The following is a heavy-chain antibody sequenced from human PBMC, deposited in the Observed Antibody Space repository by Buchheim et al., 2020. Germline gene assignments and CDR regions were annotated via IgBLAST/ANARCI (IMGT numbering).Heavy chain of an antibody. J-gene: IGHJ5*02. CDR2: ITGSGDST. D-gene: IGHD2-15*01. Sequence: EVQLLESGGGLVQPGGSLRLSCAASGFTFTSYAMSWVRQAPGKGLEWVSTITGSGDSTHCAESVTGRFTISRDNSKNTLYLQMNSLRAEDTAVFYCARLRAVAATSYWFDPWGQGTL. CDR1: GFTFTSYA. V-gene: IGHV3-23*01. CDR3: ARLRAVAATSYWFDP.